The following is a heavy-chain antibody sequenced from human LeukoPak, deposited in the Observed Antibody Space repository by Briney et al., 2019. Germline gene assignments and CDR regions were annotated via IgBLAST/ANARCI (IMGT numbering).Heavy chain of an antibody. CDR2: INHSGST. Sequence: PSETLSLTCAVYGGSFSGYYWSWIRQPPGKGLEWIGEINHSGSTNYNPSLKSRVTISVDTSKNQFSLKLSSVTAADTAVYYCARRGGADSGSYLDYWGQGTLVTVSS. CDR3: ARRGGADSGSYLDY. V-gene: IGHV4-34*01. CDR1: GGSFSGYY. D-gene: IGHD1-26*01. J-gene: IGHJ4*02.